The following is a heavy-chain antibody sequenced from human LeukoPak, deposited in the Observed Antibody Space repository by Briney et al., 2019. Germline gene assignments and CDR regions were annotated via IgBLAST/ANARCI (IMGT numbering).Heavy chain of an antibody. CDR2: INPKSGAA. Sequence: ASVKLSCKASGYIFSDYYMHWVRQGPGQGHELLGWINPKSGAADYAQQFRGRVTMARDTSINTDYMEMKRVTSDDTAVYYCARGTLIAAAGPGYWGQGTLVTVSS. D-gene: IGHD6-13*01. J-gene: IGHJ4*02. V-gene: IGHV1-2*02. CDR3: ARGTLIAAAGPGY. CDR1: GYIFSDYY.